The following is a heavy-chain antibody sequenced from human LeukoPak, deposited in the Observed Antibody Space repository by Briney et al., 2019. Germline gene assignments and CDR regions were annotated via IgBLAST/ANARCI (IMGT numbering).Heavy chain of an antibody. CDR1: GYTFTSND. CDR3: ARGRYCSSTSCYPAEGIAAAGLDYYYYYMDV. Sequence: ASVKVSRKASGYTFTSNDINWVRQATGQGLEWMGWMNPNSGNTGYAQKFQGRVTMTRNTSISTAYMELSSLISEDTAVYYCARGRYCSSTSCYPAEGIAAAGLDYYYYYMDVWGKGTTVTVSS. CDR2: MNPNSGNT. D-gene: IGHD2-2*01. V-gene: IGHV1-8*01. J-gene: IGHJ6*03.